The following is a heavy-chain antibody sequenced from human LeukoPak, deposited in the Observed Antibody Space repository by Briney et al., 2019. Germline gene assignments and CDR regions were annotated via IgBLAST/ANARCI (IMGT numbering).Heavy chain of an antibody. CDR1: GGTFSSYA. V-gene: IGHV1-69*06. D-gene: IGHD4-17*01. J-gene: IGHJ4*02. Sequence: SVKVSCKASGGTFSSYAISRVRQAPGQGLEWMGGIIPIFGTANYAQKFQGRVTITADKSTSTAYMELSSLRSEDTAVHYCARDFGRDGDPFDYWGQGTLVTVSS. CDR3: ARDFGRDGDPFDY. CDR2: IIPIFGTA.